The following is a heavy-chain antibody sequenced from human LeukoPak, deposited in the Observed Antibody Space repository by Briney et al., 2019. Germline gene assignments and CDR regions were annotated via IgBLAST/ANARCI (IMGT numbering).Heavy chain of an antibody. CDR1: GFSISSVGYD. D-gene: IGHD4-17*01. V-gene: IGHV4-30-4*01. J-gene: IGHJ4*02. CDR3: ARVTTVTTSFHFDY. Sequence: SVTLSLTCTGSGFSISSVGYDWRGLGQPPGEVRGWIGYIYYSGSTYYPPSLKSRLTISLDTSKNQFSLKLSSVTAADTAVYYCARVTTVTTSFHFDYWGRGTLVTVSS. CDR2: IYYSGST.